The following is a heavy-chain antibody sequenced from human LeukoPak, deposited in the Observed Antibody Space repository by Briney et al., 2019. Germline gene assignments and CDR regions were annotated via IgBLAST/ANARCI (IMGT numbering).Heavy chain of an antibody. Sequence: GGSLRLSCAASGFTFTSYSMNWVRQAPGKGLEWVSTISGGGGSAYYADSVKGRFTISRDDSKNTLYLQVNSLRAEDTAVYYCAKGGKWDVTPFDYWGQGTLVTVSS. CDR1: GFTFTSYS. J-gene: IGHJ4*02. D-gene: IGHD1-26*01. CDR2: ISGGGGSA. CDR3: AKGGKWDVTPFDY. V-gene: IGHV3-23*01.